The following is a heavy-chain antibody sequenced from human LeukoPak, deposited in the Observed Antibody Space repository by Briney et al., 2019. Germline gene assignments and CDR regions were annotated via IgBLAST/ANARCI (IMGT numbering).Heavy chain of an antibody. CDR2: INQGGSEK. V-gene: IGHV3-7*01. Sequence: GGSLRLSCAASGFTFNNYWMSWVRQAPGKGLEWVANINQGGSEKYYVDSVKGRFTISRDNAKNSLYLQMNSLRAEDTAVYYCAELGITMIGGVWGKGTTVTISS. D-gene: IGHD3-10*02. J-gene: IGHJ6*04. CDR1: GFTFNNYW. CDR3: AELGITMIGGV.